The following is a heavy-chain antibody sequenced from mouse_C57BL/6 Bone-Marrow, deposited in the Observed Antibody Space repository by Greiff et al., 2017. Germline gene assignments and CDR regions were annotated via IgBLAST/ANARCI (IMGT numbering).Heavy chain of an antibody. J-gene: IGHJ1*03. CDR2: IDPVDGYT. V-gene: IGHV14-1*01. Sequence: EVNLVESGAELVRPGASVKLSCTASGFNIKDYYMHWVKQRPEQGLEWIGRIDPVDGYTEYAPKFQGKATMSADTTYSTGYLQHSSLTSKATADYYSTTWGATVWGTGTTVTVSS. D-gene: IGHD3-1*01. CDR1: GFNIKDYY. CDR3: TTWGATV.